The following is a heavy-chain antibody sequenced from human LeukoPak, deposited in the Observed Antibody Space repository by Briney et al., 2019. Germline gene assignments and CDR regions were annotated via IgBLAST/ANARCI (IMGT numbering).Heavy chain of an antibody. CDR1: GFTFSSYD. J-gene: IGHJ4*02. CDR3: ARGGSSSLIDY. Sequence: GGSLRLSCAASGFTFSSYDMHWVRQATGKGLEWVSAIGIAGDTYYLGSVKGRFTISRENAKNSLFLQLNSLRAGDTAVYYCARGGSSSLIDYWGQGTLVTLSS. D-gene: IGHD6-13*01. V-gene: IGHV3-13*01. CDR2: IGIAGDT.